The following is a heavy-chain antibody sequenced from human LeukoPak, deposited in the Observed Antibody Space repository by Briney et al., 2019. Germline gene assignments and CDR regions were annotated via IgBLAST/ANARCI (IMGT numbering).Heavy chain of an antibody. J-gene: IGHJ4*02. CDR2: ISSSGSTI. CDR1: GFTFDDYG. Sequence: NPGGSLRLSCAASGFTFDDYGMSWVRQAPGKGLEWVSYISSSGSTIYYAHSVKGRFTISRDNAKNSLYLQMNSLRAEDTAVYYGARGGALGSSIDYWGQGTLVTVSS. D-gene: IGHD6-6*01. V-gene: IGHV3-11*04. CDR3: ARGGALGSSIDY.